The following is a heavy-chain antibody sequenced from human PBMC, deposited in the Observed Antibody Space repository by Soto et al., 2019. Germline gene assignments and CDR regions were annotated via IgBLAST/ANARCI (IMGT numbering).Heavy chain of an antibody. CDR3: VGGQYYFDY. CDR2: ISYDGSNT. J-gene: IGHJ4*02. V-gene: IGHV3-30*03. Sequence: QVQLVESGGGVVQPGRSWRLSCAAPGFPFPTYGMPWVREGPGKGLEWVAVISYDGSNTYYADSVKGRFTISRDNSKNTLYLQMNSLRPEDTALYYCVGGQYYFDYRGQGTLVTVSS. D-gene: IGHD3-10*01. CDR1: GFPFPTYG.